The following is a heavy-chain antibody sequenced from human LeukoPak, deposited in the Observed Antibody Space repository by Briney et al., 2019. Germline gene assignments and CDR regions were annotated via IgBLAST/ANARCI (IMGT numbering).Heavy chain of an antibody. CDR3: AKGAGNFDWSYHDY. V-gene: IGHV3-23*01. CDR2: ISGSGGTT. J-gene: IGHJ4*02. D-gene: IGHD3-9*01. Sequence: QSGGSLRLSCAATGFTFSSHAMSWVRQAPGKGLEWVSAISGSGGTTYNADSVKGRFTLSRDNSKNTLYLQLNSLRAEDTAVYYCAKGAGNFDWSYHDYWGQGTLVTVSS. CDR1: GFTFSSHA.